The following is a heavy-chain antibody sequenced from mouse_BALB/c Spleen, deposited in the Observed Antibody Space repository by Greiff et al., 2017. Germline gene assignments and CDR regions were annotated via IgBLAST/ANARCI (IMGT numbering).Heavy chain of an antibody. CDR1: GYTFTSYW. J-gene: IGHJ4*01. V-gene: IGHV1-87*01. CDR3: ARRGVRRDYYAMDY. Sequence: QVQLKESGAELARPGASVKLSCKASGYTFTSYWMQWVNQRPGQGLEWIGAIYPGDGDTRYTQKFKGKATLTADKSSSTAYMQLSSLASEDSAVYYCARRGVRRDYYAMDYWGQGTSVTVSS. CDR2: IYPGDGDT. D-gene: IGHD2-14*01.